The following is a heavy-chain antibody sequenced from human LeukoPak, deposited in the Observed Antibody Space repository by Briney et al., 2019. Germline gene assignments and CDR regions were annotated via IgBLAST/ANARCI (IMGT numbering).Heavy chain of an antibody. J-gene: IGHJ4*02. V-gene: IGHV1-18*01. Sequence: ASVKVSCKASGYTFTKYGFSWVRQAPGQGLEWMGWISAYNGNTNYAQHLQGRVTMTTDTSTTTAYMEVRSLRSDATAVYYCARGLGNYPEIPLDYWGQGTLVTVSS. CDR2: ISAYNGNT. D-gene: IGHD3-16*02. CDR3: ARGLGNYPEIPLDY. CDR1: GYTFTKYG.